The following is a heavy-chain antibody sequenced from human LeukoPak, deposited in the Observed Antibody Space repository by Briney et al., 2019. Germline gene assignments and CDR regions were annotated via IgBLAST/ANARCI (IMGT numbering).Heavy chain of an antibody. V-gene: IGHV3-43*01. Sequence: GGSLRLSCAASGFKFDDVSIHWVRQRPGKGLEWVAVIIWHGEDAFYADSVKGRFTVSRDNRKSSLYLHMSSLRTEDTAFYYCAKAVAARSTYFDSWGQGTLVTVSS. J-gene: IGHJ4*02. D-gene: IGHD5-12*01. CDR1: GFKFDDVS. CDR3: AKAVAARSTYFDS. CDR2: IIWHGEDA.